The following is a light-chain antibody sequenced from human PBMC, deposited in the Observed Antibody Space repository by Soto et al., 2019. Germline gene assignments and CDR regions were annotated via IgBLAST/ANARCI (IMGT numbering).Light chain of an antibody. J-gene: IGLJ2*01. Sequence: QSALTQPASVSGSPGQSITISCTGTSSDVGGYNYVSWYQQHPGKAPKLMVYDVSNRPSGVSNRFSGSKSGYTASLTISGLQAEDEADYYCSSYTSSSTVVFGGGTKLT. V-gene: IGLV2-14*01. CDR1: SSDVGGYNY. CDR3: SSYTSSSTVV. CDR2: DVS.